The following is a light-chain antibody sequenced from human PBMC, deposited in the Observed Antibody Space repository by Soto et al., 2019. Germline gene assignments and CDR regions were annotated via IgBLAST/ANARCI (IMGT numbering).Light chain of an antibody. V-gene: IGLV2-14*01. CDR2: EVS. Sequence: QSALTQPASVSGSPGQSIAISCTGTSSDVGGYNYVSWYQQLPGKAPKLLISEVSNRPSGVSHRFSGSKSGNTASLTISGLQAEDEADYYCISYRTGGPFVFGTGTKLTAL. CDR3: ISYRTGGPFV. J-gene: IGLJ1*01. CDR1: SSDVGGYNY.